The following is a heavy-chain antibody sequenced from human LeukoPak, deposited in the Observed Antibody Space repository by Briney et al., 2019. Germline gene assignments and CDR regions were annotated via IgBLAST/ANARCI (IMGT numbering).Heavy chain of an antibody. V-gene: IGHV1-69*13. CDR2: IIPIFGTA. CDR1: GGTFSSYA. D-gene: IGHD4-17*01. J-gene: IGHJ6*03. Sequence: ASVKVSCKASGGTFSSYAISWVRQAPGQGLEWMGGIIPIFGTANYAQKFQGRVTITADESTSTAYMELSSLRSEDTAVYYCARVAVTTHYYYYYMDVWGKGTTVTISS. CDR3: ARVAVTTHYYYYYMDV.